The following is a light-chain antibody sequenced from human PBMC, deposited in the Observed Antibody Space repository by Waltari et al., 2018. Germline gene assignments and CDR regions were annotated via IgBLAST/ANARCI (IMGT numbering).Light chain of an antibody. CDR3: QTWGTGIHVV. CDR1: SGYSSYT. J-gene: IGLJ2*01. V-gene: IGLV4-69*01. Sequence: HLVLTQSPSASASLGASVKLTCILSSGYSSYTTAWHRHQSEKGPRYLMKVNSDGSHTKGDGIPDRFSGSSSGAERYLTISSLQSEDEGDYYCQTWGTGIHVVFGGGTKLTVL. CDR2: VNSDGSH.